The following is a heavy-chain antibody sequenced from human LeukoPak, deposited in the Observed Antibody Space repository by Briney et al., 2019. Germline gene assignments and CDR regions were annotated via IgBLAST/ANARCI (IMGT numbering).Heavy chain of an antibody. CDR1: GGSVTSTNW. D-gene: IGHD3-3*01. Sequence: PFETLCLTRDVSGGSVTSTNWWTWVRQPPGKGLEWIGEVHLDGRTNYNPSLKGRLIMSVDLPENHISLKLTSVTAADTAVYYCAREGGFYRPLDYSGQETVGTASS. V-gene: IGHV4-4*02. CDR2: VHLDGRT. J-gene: IGHJ4*02. CDR3: AREGGFYRPLDY.